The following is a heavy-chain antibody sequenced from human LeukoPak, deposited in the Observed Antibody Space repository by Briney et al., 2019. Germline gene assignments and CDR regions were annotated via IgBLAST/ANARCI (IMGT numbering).Heavy chain of an antibody. D-gene: IGHD2-21*01. CDR2: IIPIFGTA. V-gene: IGHV1-69*06. Sequence: ASVKVSCKASGGTFSSYAISWVRQAPGQGLEWMGGIIPIFGTANYAQKFQGRVAITADKSTSTAYMELSSLRSEDTAVYYCARDAPAYCGGDCFLYYFDYWGQGTLVTVSS. J-gene: IGHJ4*02. CDR1: GGTFSSYA. CDR3: ARDAPAYCGGDCFLYYFDY.